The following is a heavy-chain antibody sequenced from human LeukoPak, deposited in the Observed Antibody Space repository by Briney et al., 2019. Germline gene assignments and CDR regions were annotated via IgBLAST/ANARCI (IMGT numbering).Heavy chain of an antibody. D-gene: IGHD2-15*01. CDR2: IYYSGGS. Sequence: SETLSLTCTVSDGSISSSSYYWGWIRQPPGKGLEWIGSIYYSGGSYYKPSLKSRVTISIDTSKNQFSLKLSSVTAADTAVYYCAKDMGAAGAFDIWGQGTMVTVSS. CDR3: AKDMGAAGAFDI. CDR1: DGSISSSSYY. V-gene: IGHV4-39*02. J-gene: IGHJ3*02.